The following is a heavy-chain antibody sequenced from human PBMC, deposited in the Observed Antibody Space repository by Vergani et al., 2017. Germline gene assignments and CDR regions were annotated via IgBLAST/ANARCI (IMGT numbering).Heavy chain of an antibody. V-gene: IGHV3-30*04. J-gene: IGHJ6*03. D-gene: IGHD3-3*01. CDR1: GFTFSSYA. CDR2: ISYDGSNK. CDR3: ARDSYYDFWSGWGHYMDV. Sequence: QVQLVESGGGVVQPGRSLRLSCAASGFTFSSYAMHWVRQAPGKGLGWVAVISYDGSNKYYADSVKGRFTSSRDNSKNTLYLQMNSLRAEDTAVYYCARDSYYDFWSGWGHYMDVWGKGTTVTVSS.